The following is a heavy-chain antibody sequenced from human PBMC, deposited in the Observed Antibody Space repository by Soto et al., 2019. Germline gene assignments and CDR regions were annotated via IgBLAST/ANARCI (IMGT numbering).Heavy chain of an antibody. V-gene: IGHV3-53*04. Sequence: EVQLVESGGGLVQPGGSLRLSCAASGFTVSSNYMSWVRQAPGKGLEWVSVIFTGGSTYYADSVKGRFTISRHSSKNTVYLQTNSLRAEETAVYYCARDRYSSGWLDAFDIWGQGTMVTVSS. J-gene: IGHJ3*02. CDR1: GFTVSSNY. CDR2: IFTGGST. CDR3: ARDRYSSGWLDAFDI. D-gene: IGHD6-19*01.